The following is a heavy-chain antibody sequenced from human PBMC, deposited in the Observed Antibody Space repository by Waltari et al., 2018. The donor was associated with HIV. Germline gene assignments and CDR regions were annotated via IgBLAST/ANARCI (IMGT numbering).Heavy chain of an antibody. Sequence: QVQLPQWGAGLLQPSETLSLTCAVYGGSLSGYYWTWLRPPPGKGLEWIGEISHSGSTDYNPSFKSRVTISIDTSKRQFSLRMTSVTAADTGLYFCARGDFADLVDDYGDYVRPHSWFDPWGQGTLVTV. CDR3: ARGDFADLVDDYGDYVRPHSWFDP. CDR1: GGSLSGYY. CDR2: ISHSGST. J-gene: IGHJ5*02. V-gene: IGHV4-34*01. D-gene: IGHD4-17*01.